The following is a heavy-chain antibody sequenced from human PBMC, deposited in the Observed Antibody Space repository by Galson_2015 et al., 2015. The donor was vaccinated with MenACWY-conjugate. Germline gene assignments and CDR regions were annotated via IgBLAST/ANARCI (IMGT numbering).Heavy chain of an antibody. D-gene: IGHD5-18*01. CDR1: GFTFSTYS. CDR3: ARVPGYSYGYYDW. Sequence: SLRLSCAVSGFTFSTYSMNWVRQAPGKGLEWVSSIDPSSTIYYADSVKGRFTISRDNAKNSLYLQMNTLRDEDTAVYYCARVPGYSYGYYDWWGQGTLVTVSS. V-gene: IGHV3-48*02. CDR2: IDPSSTI. J-gene: IGHJ4*02.